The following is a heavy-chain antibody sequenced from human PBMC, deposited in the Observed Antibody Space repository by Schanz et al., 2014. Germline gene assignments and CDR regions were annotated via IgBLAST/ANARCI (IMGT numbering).Heavy chain of an antibody. V-gene: IGHV4-4*02. CDR1: GGFISSINW. CDR3: ARDEMDLPRSLCAF. CDR2: INNSGST. J-gene: IGHJ4*02. D-gene: IGHD3-3*01. Sequence: QGQLQESGPGLVKPSGTLSLTCAVSGGFISSINWWSWVRRSPGTGLEWIGEINNSGSTNYNPSLKSRVTTSQDKARRHSSLTLNAVTATDTAVYYCARDEMDLPRSLCAFWGQGTLVTVSS.